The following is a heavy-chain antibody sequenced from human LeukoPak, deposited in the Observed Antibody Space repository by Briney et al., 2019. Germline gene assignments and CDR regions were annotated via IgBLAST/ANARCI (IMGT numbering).Heavy chain of an antibody. CDR3: ARGFVVPAARNWFQP. J-gene: IGHJ5*02. CDR1: GYTFTSYY. D-gene: IGHD2-2*01. V-gene: IGHV1-46*01. Sequence: GASVKVSCKASGYTFTSYYMHWVRQAPGQGLEWMGIINPSGGGTSYAQKFQGRVTMTRDMSTSTVYMELSSLRSEDTAAYYCARGFVVPAARNWFQPWGQGTLVTVSS. CDR2: INPSGGGT.